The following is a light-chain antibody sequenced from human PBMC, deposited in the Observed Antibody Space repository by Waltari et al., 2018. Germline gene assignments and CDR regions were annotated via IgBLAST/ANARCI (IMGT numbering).Light chain of an antibody. CDR2: WAS. J-gene: IGKJ5*01. Sequence: DIVMTQSPDSLAVSLGEGANINCKSSQSVLYSSNNKNYLAWYQQKPGQPPKLLIYWASTRESGVPDRFSGSGSGTDFTLTISSLQAEDVAVYYCQQYYSTPITFGQGTRLEIK. CDR3: QQYYSTPIT. CDR1: QSVLYSSNNKNY. V-gene: IGKV4-1*01.